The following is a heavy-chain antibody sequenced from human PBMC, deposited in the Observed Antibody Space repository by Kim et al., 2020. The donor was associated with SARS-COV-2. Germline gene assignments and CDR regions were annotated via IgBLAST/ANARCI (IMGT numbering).Heavy chain of an antibody. V-gene: IGHV7-4-1*02. J-gene: IGHJ4*02. Sequence: YAQGFTGRFVFSLDTSVSTAYLQSSSLKADDTAVYYCARDWVAVAGLFDCWGQGTLVTVSS. CDR3: ARDWVAVAGLFDC. D-gene: IGHD6-19*01.